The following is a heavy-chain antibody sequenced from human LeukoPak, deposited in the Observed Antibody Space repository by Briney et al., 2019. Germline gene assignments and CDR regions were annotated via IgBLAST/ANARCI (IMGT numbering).Heavy chain of an antibody. CDR1: GFTFSSYS. V-gene: IGHV3-21*01. CDR2: ISSSSSYI. CDR3: ARAGLRGFDY. D-gene: IGHD5-12*01. J-gene: IGHJ4*02. Sequence: PGGSLRLSCAASGFTFSSYSMNWVRQAPGKGREWVSSISSSSSYIYYADSVKGRFTISRDNAKNSLYLQMNSLRAEDTAVYYCARAGLRGFDYWGQGTLVTVSS.